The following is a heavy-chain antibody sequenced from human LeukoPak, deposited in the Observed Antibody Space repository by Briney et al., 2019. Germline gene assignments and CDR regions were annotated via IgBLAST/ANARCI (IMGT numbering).Heavy chain of an antibody. D-gene: IGHD3-22*01. CDR1: GCTFTSLG. Sequence: ASVKVSCKASGCTFTSLGISWVRQAPGQGLEWMGWISGDTGNTHYAQKLQGRVTLTTDTSTSTAYMELRSLRSDDTAVYYCARDCDRSGYYCYWGQGTQVTVSP. CDR2: ISGDTGNT. CDR3: ARDCDRSGYYCY. V-gene: IGHV1-18*01. J-gene: IGHJ4*02.